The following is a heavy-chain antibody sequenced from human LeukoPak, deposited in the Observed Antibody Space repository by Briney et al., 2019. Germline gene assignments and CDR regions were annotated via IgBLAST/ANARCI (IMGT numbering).Heavy chain of an antibody. V-gene: IGHV4-34*01. J-gene: IGHJ1*01. Sequence: PSETLSLTCAVYGGSFSGYYWSWIRQPPGKGLEWIGEINHSGSTNYNPSLKSRVTISVDTSKNQFSLKLSSVTAADTAVYYCACSTFNVLLWFGELSGEYFQHWGQGTLVTVSS. CDR2: INHSGST. D-gene: IGHD3-10*01. CDR3: ACSTFNVLLWFGELSGEYFQH. CDR1: GGSFSGYY.